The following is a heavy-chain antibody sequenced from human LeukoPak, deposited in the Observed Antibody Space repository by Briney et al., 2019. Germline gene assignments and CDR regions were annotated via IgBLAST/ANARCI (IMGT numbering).Heavy chain of an antibody. J-gene: IGHJ5*02. V-gene: IGHV1-69*06. CDR3: ARYKGSSWYNGNNWFDP. D-gene: IGHD6-13*01. Sequence: ASVKVSCKASGGTFSSYAISWVRQAPGQGLEWMGGIIPIFGTANYAQKFQGRVTITADKSTSTAYMELSSLRSEDTAVYYCARYKGSSWYNGNNWFDPWGQGTLVTVSS. CDR1: GGTFSSYA. CDR2: IIPIFGTA.